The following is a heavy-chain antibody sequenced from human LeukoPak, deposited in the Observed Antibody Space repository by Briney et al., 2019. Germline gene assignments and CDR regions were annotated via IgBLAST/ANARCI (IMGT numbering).Heavy chain of an antibody. CDR3: ARGQTNYDFWSGYYGWFDP. Sequence: SETLSLTCAVYGGSLSGYYWSWIRQPPGKGLEWIGEINHSGSTNYNPSLKSRVTISVDTSKNQFSLKLSSVTAADTAVYYCARGQTNYDFWSGYYGWFDPWGQGTLVTVSS. V-gene: IGHV4-34*01. J-gene: IGHJ5*02. CDR1: GGSLSGYY. D-gene: IGHD3-3*01. CDR2: INHSGST.